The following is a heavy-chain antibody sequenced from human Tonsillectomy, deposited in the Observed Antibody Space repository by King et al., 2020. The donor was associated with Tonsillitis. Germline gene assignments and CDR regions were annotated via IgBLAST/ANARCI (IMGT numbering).Heavy chain of an antibody. CDR1: SYTFLSYG. Sequence: QLVQSGVEVKKPGASVKVSCKTSSYTFLSYGISWVRQAPGQGLEWMGWISAYNGNTNYAQKLQGRVTMTTDASTSTAYMELRSLRSDDTAVYYCARDQGQQLVEGDFDYWGQGTLVTVSS. CDR2: ISAYNGNT. J-gene: IGHJ4*02. D-gene: IGHD6-13*01. CDR3: ARDQGQQLVEGDFDY. V-gene: IGHV1-18*01.